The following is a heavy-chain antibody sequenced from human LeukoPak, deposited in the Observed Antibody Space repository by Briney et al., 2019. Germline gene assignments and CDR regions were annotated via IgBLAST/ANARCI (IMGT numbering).Heavy chain of an antibody. Sequence: ASVKVSCKASGYTFTGYYMHWVRQAPGQGLEWVGWISTYNGNTNYALNIQDRVTMTTDTSTSTAYMELRSLRSDDTAVYYCGRALLGGSDIYTPFSYWGQGTLVTVSS. CDR2: ISTYNGNT. V-gene: IGHV1-18*04. J-gene: IGHJ4*02. D-gene: IGHD3-10*01. CDR1: GYTFTGYY. CDR3: GRALLGGSDIYTPFSY.